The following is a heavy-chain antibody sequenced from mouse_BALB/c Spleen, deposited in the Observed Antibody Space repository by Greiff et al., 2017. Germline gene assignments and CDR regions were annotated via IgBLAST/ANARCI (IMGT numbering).Heavy chain of an antibody. D-gene: IGHD3-1*01. CDR2: IWAGGST. Sequence: VQGVESGPGLVAPSQSLSITCTVSGFSLTSYGVHWVRQPPGKGLEWLGVIWAGGSTNYNSALMSRLSISKDNSKSQVFLKMNSLQTDDTAMYYCARDGITRDAMDYWGQGTSVTVSS. CDR1: GFSLTSYG. CDR3: ARDGITRDAMDY. J-gene: IGHJ4*01. V-gene: IGHV2-9*02.